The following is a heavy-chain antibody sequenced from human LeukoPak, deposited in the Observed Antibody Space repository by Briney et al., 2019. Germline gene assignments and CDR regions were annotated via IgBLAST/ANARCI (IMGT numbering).Heavy chain of an antibody. CDR1: GFTFSTYW. V-gene: IGHV3-7*05. CDR3: VTGVYYFDY. Sequence: PGGSLRLSCAASGFTFSTYWMHWVRQAPGKGLEGVANIDQNGSEKYFVDSVKGRFTISRDNAKNSLYLQMNSLRAEDTAVYYCVTGVYYFDYWGQGTLVTVSS. D-gene: IGHD3-10*01. CDR2: IDQNGSEK. J-gene: IGHJ4*02.